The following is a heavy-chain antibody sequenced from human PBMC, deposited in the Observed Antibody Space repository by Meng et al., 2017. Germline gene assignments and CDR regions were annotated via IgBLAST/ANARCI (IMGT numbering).Heavy chain of an antibody. D-gene: IGHD2-15*01. V-gene: IGHV4-4*02. CDR1: GGSISSSNW. J-gene: IGHJ4*02. CDR3: ARVVAATTLFLDY. Sequence: QGQLQEPGAGLVKPSGTLYATGAVSGGSISSSNWWSWVRQPPGKGLEWIGEIYHSGSTNYNPSLKSRVTISVDKSKNQFSLKLSSVTAADTAVYYCARVVAATTLFLDYWGQGTLVTVSS. CDR2: IYHSGST.